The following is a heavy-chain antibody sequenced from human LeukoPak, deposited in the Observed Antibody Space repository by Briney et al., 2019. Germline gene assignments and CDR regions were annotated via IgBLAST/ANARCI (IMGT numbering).Heavy chain of an antibody. Sequence: PGGSLRLSCAASGFTVSSYAMGWARQAPGKGLEWVSAIGGGGTLYYADSVKGRFSISRDISKNTLLLQMNSLRAEDTAVYYRARRRYDWGGDFANWGQGTLVTVSS. V-gene: IGHV3-23*01. CDR3: ARRRYDWGGDFAN. CDR2: IGGGGTL. J-gene: IGHJ4*02. D-gene: IGHD3-16*01. CDR1: GFTVSSYA.